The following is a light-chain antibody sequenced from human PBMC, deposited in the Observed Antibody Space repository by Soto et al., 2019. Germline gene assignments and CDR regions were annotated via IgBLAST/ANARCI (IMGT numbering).Light chain of an antibody. CDR1: QSVSSR. Sequence: DIQMTQSPSTLSASIGDRVTITCRASQSVSSRLAWYQQKPGKAPKLLIYGATSLQSGVPSRFSGSGSGTEFTLTISSLQPDDFATYYCQQYSDYYTFGQGTKLEIK. V-gene: IGKV1-5*03. CDR3: QQYSDYYT. CDR2: GAT. J-gene: IGKJ2*01.